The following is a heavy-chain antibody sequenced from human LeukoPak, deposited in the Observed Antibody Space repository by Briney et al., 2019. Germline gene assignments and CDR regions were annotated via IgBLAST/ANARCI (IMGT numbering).Heavy chain of an antibody. D-gene: IGHD3-3*01. V-gene: IGHV3-23*01. CDR1: GFTFCNSA. CDR2: ISTSDGST. J-gene: IGHJ5*02. Sequence: GGSLRLSCAASGFTFCNSAMGWVRQAPGKGLEWVSAISTSDGSTYYADSVKGRFTISRDNSKNTLYLQMNSLRAEDTAVYYCARAVDFWSGYPQPNWFDPWGQGTLVTVSS. CDR3: ARAVDFWSGYPQPNWFDP.